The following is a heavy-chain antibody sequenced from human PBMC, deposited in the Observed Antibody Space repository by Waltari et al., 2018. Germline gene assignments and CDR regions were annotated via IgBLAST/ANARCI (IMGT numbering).Heavy chain of an antibody. V-gene: IGHV3-23*01. Sequence: EEHLLQSGGGLAQPGGSLRLSCAASGFNFISYATSWVRQAPGKGLEWVSGISDSGVITKYADSVKGRFTVSRDNSKNTVFLHLNSLRAEDTAIYYCARHLYSIDYLELAKWGQGTLVTVSS. CDR3: ARHLYSIDYLELAK. J-gene: IGHJ4*02. D-gene: IGHD4-4*01. CDR2: ISDSGVIT. CDR1: GFNFISYA.